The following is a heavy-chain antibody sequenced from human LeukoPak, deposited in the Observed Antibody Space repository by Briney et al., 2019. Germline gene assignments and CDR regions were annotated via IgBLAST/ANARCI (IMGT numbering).Heavy chain of an antibody. CDR1: GFTFSSYG. V-gene: IGHV3-30*02. D-gene: IGHD2-2*01. Sequence: PGGSLRLSCAASGFTFSSYGMHWVRQAPGKGLEWVAFIRYDGSNKYYADSVKGRFTISRDNSKNTLYLQMNSLRAEDTAVYYCAKDNRQYQLLSLNPFDYXXXGXLVTVSS. J-gene: IGHJ4*02. CDR2: IRYDGSNK. CDR3: AKDNRQYQLLSLNPFDY.